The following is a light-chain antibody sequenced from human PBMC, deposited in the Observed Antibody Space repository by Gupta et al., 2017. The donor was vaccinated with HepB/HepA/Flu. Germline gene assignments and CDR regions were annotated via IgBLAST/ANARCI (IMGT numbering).Light chain of an antibody. CDR1: ILTKHY. V-gene: IGLV3-25*03. J-gene: IGLJ3*02. Sequence: SYELTQPPSVSVSLGLTAKITCSGDILTKHYTYWYQQSPGLAPVLVIYKDTERPSEIPERFSGSISGTTVTLTISGVQAEDEAGYYCHSADTSRTYWVFGGGTNLTVL. CDR2: KDT. CDR3: HSADTSRTYWV.